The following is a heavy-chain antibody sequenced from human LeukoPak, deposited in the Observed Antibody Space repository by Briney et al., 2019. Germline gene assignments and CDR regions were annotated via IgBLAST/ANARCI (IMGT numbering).Heavy chain of an antibody. D-gene: IGHD1-26*01. J-gene: IGHJ4*02. CDR2: IWYDGSNK. CDR1: GFTFSSYG. Sequence: QPGGSLRLSCAASGFTFSSYGMHWVRQAPGKGLEWVAVIWYDGSNKYYADSVKGRFTISRDNSKNTLYLQMNSLRAEDTAVYYCAREGNSGRPLDYWGQGTLVTVSS. CDR3: AREGNSGRPLDY. V-gene: IGHV3-33*01.